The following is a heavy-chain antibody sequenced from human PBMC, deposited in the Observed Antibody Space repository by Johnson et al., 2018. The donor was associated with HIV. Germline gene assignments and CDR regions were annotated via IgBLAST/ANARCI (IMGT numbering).Heavy chain of an antibody. J-gene: IGHJ3*02. CDR1: GFTFSSYG. V-gene: IGHV3-23*04. Sequence: VQLVESGGGVVQPGRSLRLSCAASGFTFSSYGMHWVRQAPGKGLEWVSGISGSGGSTYDADSVKGRLTISRDNAKSTLYLQMNSLRAEDTALYYCARGPGYGSSWYVNTDAFDIWGQGTMVTVSS. CDR2: ISGSGGST. CDR3: ARGPGYGSSWYVNTDAFDI. D-gene: IGHD6-13*01.